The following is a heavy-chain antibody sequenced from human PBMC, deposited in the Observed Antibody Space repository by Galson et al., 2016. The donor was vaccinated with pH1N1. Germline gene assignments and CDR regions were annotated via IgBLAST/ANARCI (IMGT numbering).Heavy chain of an antibody. CDR3: TREGLRGYFPE. CDR1: GFNFDTFP. J-gene: IGHJ4*02. Sequence: SLRLSCAASGFNFDTFPLHWVRQAPGKGLEWVAVISSNGRETHYAESVKGRFTTSRDSSKNTLYFQLSSLRPEDTATYYCTREGLRGYFPEWGQGTLVTVSS. CDR2: ISSNGRET. V-gene: IGHV3-30*04. D-gene: IGHD5-18*01.